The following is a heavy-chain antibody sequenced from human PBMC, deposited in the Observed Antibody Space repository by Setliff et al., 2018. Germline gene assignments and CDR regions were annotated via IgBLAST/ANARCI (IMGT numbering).Heavy chain of an antibody. V-gene: IGHV4-59*08. Sequence: SETLSLTCTGSGGSMSNYYWSWIRQPPGRGMEWIGYIFYSGSSYIPSLKSRVSISIDTSKNQFSLKLSSVTAADTAVYYCVRHIIIRSPTTSNAFDIWGQGTMVTVSS. CDR1: GGSMSNYY. CDR2: IFYSGS. J-gene: IGHJ3*02. D-gene: IGHD3-3*01. CDR3: VRHIIIRSPTTSNAFDI.